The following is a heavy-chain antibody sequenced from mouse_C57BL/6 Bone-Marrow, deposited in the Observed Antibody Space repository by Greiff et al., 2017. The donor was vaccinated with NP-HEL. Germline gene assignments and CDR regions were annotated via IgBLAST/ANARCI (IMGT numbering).Heavy chain of an antibody. CDR1: GFSLTSYG. CDR3: DKAGFSYDGFGY. J-gene: IGHJ3*01. V-gene: IGHV2-5*01. Sequence: VQLQQSGPGLVQPSQSLSITCTVSGFSLTSYGVHWVRQSPGKGLEWLGVIWRGGSTDYYAAFMSRLSITKDNSKSQVFFKMNSLHTEDTAIYYCDKAGFSYDGFGYWGQGTLVTVSA. CDR2: IWRGGST. D-gene: IGHD2-12*01.